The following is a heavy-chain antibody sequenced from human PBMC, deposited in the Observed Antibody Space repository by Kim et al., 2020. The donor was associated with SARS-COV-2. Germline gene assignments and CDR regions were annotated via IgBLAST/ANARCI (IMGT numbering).Heavy chain of an antibody. CDR3: TTGGNDGDYYLFDY. D-gene: IGHD4-17*01. V-gene: IGHV3-15*01. Sequence: AAPGKGRFTISRDDTKNTLYLQMNSLKTEDTAVYYCTTGGNDGDYYLFDYWGQGTLVTVSS. J-gene: IGHJ4*02.